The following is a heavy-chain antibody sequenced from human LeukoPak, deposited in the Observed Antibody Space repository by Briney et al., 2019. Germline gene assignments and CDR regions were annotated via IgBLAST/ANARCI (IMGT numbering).Heavy chain of an antibody. CDR1: GFTFDDYG. CDR2: INWNGGST. Sequence: GGSLRLSCAASGFTFDDYGMSWVRQAPGKRLEWVSGINWNGGSTGYADSVKGRFTISRDNAKNSLYLQMNSLRAEDTALYHCARVIRVGSYTYYFDYWGQGTLVTVSS. V-gene: IGHV3-20*01. J-gene: IGHJ4*02. D-gene: IGHD1-26*01. CDR3: ARVIRVGSYTYYFDY.